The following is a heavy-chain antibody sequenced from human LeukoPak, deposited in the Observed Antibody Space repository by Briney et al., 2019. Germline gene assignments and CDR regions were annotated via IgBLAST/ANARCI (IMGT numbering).Heavy chain of an antibody. Sequence: PGGSLRLSCAASGFTVSSNYMSWVRQAPGKGLEWVSVIYSGGSTYYADSVKGRFTISRDNSKNTLYLQMNSLRAEDTAVYYCASILYGDCSFDYWGQGTLVTVSS. CDR2: IYSGGST. CDR3: ASILYGDCSFDY. J-gene: IGHJ4*02. CDR1: GFTVSSNY. V-gene: IGHV3-53*01. D-gene: IGHD2-21*02.